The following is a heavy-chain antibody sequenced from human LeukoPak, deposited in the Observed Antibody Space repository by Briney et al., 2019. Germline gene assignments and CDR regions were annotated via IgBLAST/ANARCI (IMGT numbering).Heavy chain of an antibody. CDR2: INSNSGGT. Sequence: ASVKLSCKASGYTFTGYFIHWVRQAPGQGFEWMGRINSNSGGTAFAQKVQGRFTMTRDTSISSAYMELSRLKSDDKALYYCAREVGFGSQVYYFDYWGRGTLVTVSS. J-gene: IGHJ4*02. V-gene: IGHV1-2*06. CDR3: AREVGFGSQVYYFDY. D-gene: IGHD3-16*01. CDR1: GYTFTGYF.